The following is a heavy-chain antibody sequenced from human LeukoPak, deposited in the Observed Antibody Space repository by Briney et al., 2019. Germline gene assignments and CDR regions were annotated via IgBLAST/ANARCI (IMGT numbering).Heavy chain of an antibody. V-gene: IGHV3-30*18. D-gene: IGHD5-24*01. CDR2: ISFDGAKV. CDR3: VKDADGYSFYFDN. CDR1: GFTFSSYA. Sequence: GGSLRLSCAASGFTFSSYAMHWVRQAPGKGLEWVTIISFDGAKVIYADSVKGRFTVSRDNSKNTLYLQMSSLRPDDTAVYYCVKDADGYSFYFDNWGQGTLVTVSS. J-gene: IGHJ4*02.